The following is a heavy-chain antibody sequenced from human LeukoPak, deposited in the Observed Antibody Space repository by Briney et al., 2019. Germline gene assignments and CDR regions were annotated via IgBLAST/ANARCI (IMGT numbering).Heavy chain of an antibody. D-gene: IGHD3-10*01. V-gene: IGHV4-39*01. Sequence: SETLSLTCTVSGGSISSSSYYWGWIRQPPGKGLEWIGSIYYSGSTYYNPSLKSRVTISVDTSKNQFSLKLSSVTAADTAVYYCARQAITMVRGATPPFDYWGQGTLVTVSS. CDR2: IYYSGST. CDR1: GGSISSSSYY. J-gene: IGHJ4*02. CDR3: ARQAITMVRGATPPFDY.